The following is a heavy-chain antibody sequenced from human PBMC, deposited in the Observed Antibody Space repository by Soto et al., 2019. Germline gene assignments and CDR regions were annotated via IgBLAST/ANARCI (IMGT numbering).Heavy chain of an antibody. CDR1: GGSIGSGGYS. J-gene: IGHJ4*02. CDR3: ARGGALGVTPIDY. V-gene: IGHV4-30-2*01. D-gene: IGHD2-21*02. Sequence: QLQLQESGSGLVKPSQTLSLTCAVSGGSIGSGGYSWSWIRQPPGKGLEWIGYMYHSGSTYYNPSLKSRVNMAVDRSQKQFSLKVTSVTAADTAVYYCARGGALGVTPIDYWGQGTLVTVSS. CDR2: MYHSGST.